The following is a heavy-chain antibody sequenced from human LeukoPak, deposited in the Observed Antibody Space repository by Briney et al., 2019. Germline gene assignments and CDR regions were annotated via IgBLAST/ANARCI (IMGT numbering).Heavy chain of an antibody. CDR3: ARDSWAVYYDLWSGMDV. D-gene: IGHD3-3*01. Sequence: PGGSLRLSCAASGFTFSSYWMSWVRQAPGKGLEWVANIKQDGSEKYYVDSVKGRFTISRDNSKNTLYLQMNSLRAEDTAVYYCARDSWAVYYDLWSGMDVWGKGTTVTVSS. J-gene: IGHJ6*04. V-gene: IGHV3-7*01. CDR2: IKQDGSEK. CDR1: GFTFSSYW.